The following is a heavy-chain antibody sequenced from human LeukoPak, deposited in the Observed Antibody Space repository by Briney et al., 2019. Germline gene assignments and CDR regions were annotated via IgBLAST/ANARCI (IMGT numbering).Heavy chain of an antibody. CDR1: VFTFSSYA. CDR3: AKDRLYDRSGYYFPLGY. D-gene: IGHD3-22*01. V-gene: IGHV3-23*01. CDR2: ISGSGGST. J-gene: IGHJ4*02. Sequence: GGSLRLSCAASVFTFSSYAMSWVRQAPGKGLEWVSAISGSGGSTYYADSVRGRFTISRDNSKNTLYLQMNSLRAEDTAVYYCAKDRLYDRSGYYFPLGYWGQGTLVTVSS.